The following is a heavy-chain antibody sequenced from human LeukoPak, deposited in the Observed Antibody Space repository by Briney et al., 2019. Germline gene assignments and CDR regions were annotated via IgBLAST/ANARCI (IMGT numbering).Heavy chain of an antibody. V-gene: IGHV1-2*02. CDR3: ARDVSRGSHLFDY. D-gene: IGHD1-26*01. J-gene: IGHJ4*02. CDR1: GYTFTGYY. Sequence: ASVKVSCKASGYTFTGYYMHWVRQAPGQGLEWMGWINPNSGGTNYAQKFQGRVTMTRDTSISTAYMELSRLRSDDTAVYYCARDVSRGSHLFDYWGQGTLVTVSS. CDR2: INPNSGGT.